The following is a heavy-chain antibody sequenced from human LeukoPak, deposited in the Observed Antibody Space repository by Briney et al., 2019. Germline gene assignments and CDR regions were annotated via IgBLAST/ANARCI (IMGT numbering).Heavy chain of an antibody. CDR1: GFTLSSYS. CDR3: ARVPRPYYYDSSGYYGYFDY. J-gene: IGHJ4*02. D-gene: IGHD3-22*01. CDR2: ISSSSNTI. V-gene: IGHV3-48*02. Sequence: QSGGSLRLSCAASGFTLSSYSMNWVRQAPGKGLEWVSYISSSSNTIYYADSVKGRFTISRENAKNSLYLQMNSLRDEDTAVYYSARVPRPYYYDSSGYYGYFDYWGQGTLVTVSS.